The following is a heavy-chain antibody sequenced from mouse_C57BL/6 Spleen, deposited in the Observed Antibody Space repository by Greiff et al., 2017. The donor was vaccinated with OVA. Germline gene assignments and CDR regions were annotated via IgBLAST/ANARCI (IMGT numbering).Heavy chain of an antibody. D-gene: IGHD4-1*02. J-gene: IGHJ3*01. CDR3: TRVNWSWFAY. Sequence: EVQVVESGEGLVKPGGSLKLSCAASGFTFSSYAMSWVRQTPEKRLEWVAYISSGGDYIYYADTVKGRFTISRDNARNTLYLQMSSLKSEDTAMYYCTRVNWSWFAYWGQGTLVTVSA. CDR2: ISSGGDYI. CDR1: GFTFSSYA. V-gene: IGHV5-9-1*02.